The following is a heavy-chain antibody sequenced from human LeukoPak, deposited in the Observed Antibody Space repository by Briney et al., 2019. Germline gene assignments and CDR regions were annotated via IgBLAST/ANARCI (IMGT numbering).Heavy chain of an antibody. D-gene: IGHD6-6*01. V-gene: IGHV4-34*01. CDR2: IHCSGSA. CDR3: ARSGAARIDAFDI. CDR1: GGSFSGYY. J-gene: IGHJ3*02. Sequence: SETLSLTCAVYGGSFSGYYWTWIRQPPGKGLEWIGEIHCSGSATYNPSLKSRVTISVDTSKNQFSLELSSLTAADTAVYYCARSGAARIDAFDIWGQGTMVTVSS.